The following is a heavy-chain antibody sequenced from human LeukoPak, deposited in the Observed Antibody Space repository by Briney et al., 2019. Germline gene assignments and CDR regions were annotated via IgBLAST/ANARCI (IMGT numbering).Heavy chain of an antibody. D-gene: IGHD5-24*01. CDR3: ARRDGYKKYYFDY. J-gene: IGHJ4*02. Sequence: SETLSLTCTVSGGSISSYYWSWIRQPPGKGLEWIGYIYYSGSTNYNPSLKSRVTISVDTSKNQCSLKLSSVTAADTAVYYCARRDGYKKYYFDYWGQGTLVTVSS. CDR2: IYYSGST. CDR1: GGSISSYY. V-gene: IGHV4-59*01.